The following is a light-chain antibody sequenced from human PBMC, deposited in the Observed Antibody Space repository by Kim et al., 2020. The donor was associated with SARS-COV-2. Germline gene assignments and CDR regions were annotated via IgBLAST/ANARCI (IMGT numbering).Light chain of an antibody. J-gene: IGKJ2*01. CDR2: DAS. CDR1: QDIRNC. V-gene: IGKV1-33*01. Sequence: SASVGDRVTITCQASQDIRNCLNWYQQKPGKAPKLLIYDASNLETGVPSRFSGSGSGTDFTFTISSLQPEDVATYYCQHYDNLPYTFGQGTKLEI. CDR3: QHYDNLPYT.